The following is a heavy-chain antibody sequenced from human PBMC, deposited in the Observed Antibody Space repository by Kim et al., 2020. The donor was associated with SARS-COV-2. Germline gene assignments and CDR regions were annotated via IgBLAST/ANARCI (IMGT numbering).Heavy chain of an antibody. V-gene: IGHV3-33*06. CDR2: IWYDGSNR. Sequence: GGSLRLSCAASGFTFSSCAMHWVRQAPGKGLEWVAVIWYDGSNRYHADSVKGRFTISRDNSKNTLYLQMNSLRAEDTAVYYCAKDRGAYSGYEPFDYWGQGTLVTVSS. CDR3: AKDRGAYSGYEPFDY. J-gene: IGHJ4*02. CDR1: GFTFSSCA. D-gene: IGHD5-12*01.